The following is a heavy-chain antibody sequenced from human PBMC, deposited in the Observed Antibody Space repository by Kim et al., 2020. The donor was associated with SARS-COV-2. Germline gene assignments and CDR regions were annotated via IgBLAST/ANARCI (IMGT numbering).Heavy chain of an antibody. D-gene: IGHD3-16*01. Sequence: YPDSGKGRFTIPRDNSKNTLYLQMNSLRAEDTAVYYCARDGGGGVIHDYWGQGTLVTVSS. CDR3: ARDGGGGVIHDY. V-gene: IGHV3-66*01. J-gene: IGHJ4*02.